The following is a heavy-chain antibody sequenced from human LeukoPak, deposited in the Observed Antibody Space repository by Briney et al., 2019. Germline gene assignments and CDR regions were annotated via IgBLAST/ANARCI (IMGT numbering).Heavy chain of an antibody. Sequence: GGSLRHSCAASRFTFSSYAMSCVRHAPRERLYYVSAIRGSGGSTYYADSVKGRFTISRDNSKNTLYLQMNSLRAEDTAVYYCAKDPYDIFTYDYWGQGTLVTVSS. D-gene: IGHD3-9*01. CDR1: RFTFSSYA. V-gene: IGHV3-23*01. CDR2: IRGSGGST. CDR3: AKDPYDIFTYDY. J-gene: IGHJ4*02.